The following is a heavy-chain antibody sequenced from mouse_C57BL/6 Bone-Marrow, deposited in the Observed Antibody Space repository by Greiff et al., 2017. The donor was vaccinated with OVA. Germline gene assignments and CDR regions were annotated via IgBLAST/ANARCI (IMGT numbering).Heavy chain of an antibody. CDR3: AREGFYYGYDGWYFDV. D-gene: IGHD2-2*01. Sequence: QVQLQQSGPELVKPGASVKLSCKASGYTFTSYDINWVKQRPGQGLEWIGWIYPRDGSTKYNEKFTGKATLTVDTSSSTAYMELHSLTSEDSAVYFCAREGFYYGYDGWYFDVWGTGTTVTVSS. CDR2: IYPRDGST. V-gene: IGHV1-85*01. CDR1: GYTFTSYD. J-gene: IGHJ1*03.